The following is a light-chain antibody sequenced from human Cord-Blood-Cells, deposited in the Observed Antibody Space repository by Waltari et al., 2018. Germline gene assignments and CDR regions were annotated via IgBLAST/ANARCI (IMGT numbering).Light chain of an antibody. CDR2: EVS. J-gene: IGKJ2*01. CDR3: MQGIHLPYT. Sequence: DIVMTQTPLSLSVTPGQPSISCKSSQSLLHSDGKTYLSWYLQKPGQSPQLLIHEVSSRFAGGPDRVSGSGSGTDFTLKISRVEADDVGVYYCMQGIHLPYTFGHGTKLEIK. V-gene: IGKV2-29*02. CDR1: QSLLHSDGKTY.